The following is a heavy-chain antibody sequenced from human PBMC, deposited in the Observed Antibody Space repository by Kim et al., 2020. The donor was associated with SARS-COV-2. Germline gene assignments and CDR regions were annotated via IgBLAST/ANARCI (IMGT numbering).Heavy chain of an antibody. CDR2: IYYSGST. V-gene: IGHV4-39*07. CDR1: GGSISSSSYY. CDR3: ARGVRQGATIRAFDI. J-gene: IGHJ3*02. D-gene: IGHD5-12*01. Sequence: SETLSLTCTVSGGSISSSSYYWGWIRQPPGKGLEWIGSIYYSGSTYYNPSLKSRVTISVDTSKNEFSLKLSSVTAADTAVYYCARGVRQGATIRAFDIWGQGTMVTVSS.